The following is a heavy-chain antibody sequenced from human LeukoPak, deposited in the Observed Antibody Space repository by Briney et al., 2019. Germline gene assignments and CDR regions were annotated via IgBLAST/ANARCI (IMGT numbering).Heavy chain of an antibody. CDR2: INHSGST. Sequence: SETLSLTCAVYGGSFSGYYWSWIRQPPGKGLEWIGEINHSGSTNYNPSLKSRVTILVDTSKNQFSLKLSSVTAADTAVYYCAGILSSTSSVDYWGQGTLVTVSS. V-gene: IGHV4-34*01. J-gene: IGHJ4*02. D-gene: IGHD2-2*01. CDR3: AGILSSTSSVDY. CDR1: GGSFSGYY.